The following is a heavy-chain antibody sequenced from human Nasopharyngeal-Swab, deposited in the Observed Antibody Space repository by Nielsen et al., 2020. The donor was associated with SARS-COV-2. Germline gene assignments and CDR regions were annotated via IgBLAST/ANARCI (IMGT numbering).Heavy chain of an antibody. V-gene: IGHV1-18*01. J-gene: IGHJ4*02. D-gene: IGHD2-2*01. CDR3: ARDRRGGYCSSTSCYGNDY. CDR2: ISAYNGNT. Sequence: WVRQTPGQGLEWMGGISAYNGNTNYAQKLQGRVTMTTDTSTSTAYMELRSLRSDDTAEYYCARDRRGGYCSSTSCYGNDYWGQGTLVTVSS.